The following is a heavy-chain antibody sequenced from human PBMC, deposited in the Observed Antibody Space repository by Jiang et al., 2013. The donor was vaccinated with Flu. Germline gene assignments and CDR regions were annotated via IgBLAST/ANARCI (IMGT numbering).Heavy chain of an antibody. Sequence: LLKPSETLSLTCAVYGGSFSGYYWSWIRQPPGKGLEWIGEINHSGSTNYNPSLKSRVTISVDTSKNQSSLKLSSVTAADTAVYYCARGVSYGYVRYYYYGMDVWGQGTTVTVSS. D-gene: IGHD5-18*01. CDR2: INHSGST. J-gene: IGHJ6*02. CDR1: GGSFSGYY. V-gene: IGHV4-34*01. CDR3: ARGVSYGYVRYYYYGMDV.